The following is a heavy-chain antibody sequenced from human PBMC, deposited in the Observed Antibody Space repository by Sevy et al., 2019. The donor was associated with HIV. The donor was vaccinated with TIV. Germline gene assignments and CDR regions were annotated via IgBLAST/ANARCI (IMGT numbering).Heavy chain of an antibody. D-gene: IGHD2-2*01. CDR1: GDSMSGYY. CDR2: IYTSGST. Sequence: SETLSLTCTVSGDSMSGYYWSWIRQPAGKGLEWIGRIYTSGSTYYNPSLKSRVTLSIDTSKNQFSLRLSSVTAADTAGYFWVHSSSHQPVHYYYYMDVWGKGTSVTVSS. V-gene: IGHV4-4*07. J-gene: IGHJ6*03. CDR3: VHSSSHQPVHYYYYMDV.